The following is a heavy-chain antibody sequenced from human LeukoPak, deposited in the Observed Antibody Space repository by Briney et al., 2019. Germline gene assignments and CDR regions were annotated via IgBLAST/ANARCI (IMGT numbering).Heavy chain of an antibody. CDR2: IIPIFGTA. V-gene: IGHV1-69*05. CDR3: ARGWGNCSGGSCYAFDI. J-gene: IGHJ3*02. D-gene: IGHD2-15*01. CDR1: GGTFSSYA. Sequence: SVKVSCKASGGTFSSYAISWVRQAPGQGLEWMGRIIPIFGTANYAQKFQGRVTITTDESTSTAYMELSSLRSEDTAVYYCARGWGNCSGGSCYAFDIWGQGTMVTVSS.